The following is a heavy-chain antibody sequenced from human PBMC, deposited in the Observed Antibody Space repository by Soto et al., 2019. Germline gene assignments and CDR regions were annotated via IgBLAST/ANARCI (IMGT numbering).Heavy chain of an antibody. CDR3: ARASNYYDSSGYYYGGSGAFDI. D-gene: IGHD3-22*01. V-gene: IGHV1-46*01. J-gene: IGHJ3*02. CDR2: INPSGGST. CDR1: GYTXTSYY. Sequence: GASVKVXCKASGYTXTSYYMHWVRQAPGQGLEWMGIINPSGGSTSYAQKFQGRVTMTRDTSTSTVYMELSSLRSEDTAVYYCARASNYYDSSGYYYGGSGAFDIWGQGTMVTVSS.